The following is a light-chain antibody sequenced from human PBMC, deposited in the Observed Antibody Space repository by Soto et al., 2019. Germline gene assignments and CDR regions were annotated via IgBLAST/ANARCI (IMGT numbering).Light chain of an antibody. CDR2: GAS. V-gene: IGKV3-20*01. CDR1: QSVSMY. J-gene: IGKJ2*01. CDR3: QQFDSSPYT. Sequence: EVVLTQSPGTLSLSPGERATLSCRASQSVSMYFVWYQQKPGQAPRLLIYGASSRASGIPDRFSGSGSGTDFTLTINRLGPEDSAVYYCQQFDSSPYTFGQGTKLEI.